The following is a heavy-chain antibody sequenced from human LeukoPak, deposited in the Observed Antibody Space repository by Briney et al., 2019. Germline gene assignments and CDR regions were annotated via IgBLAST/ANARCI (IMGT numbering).Heavy chain of an antibody. CDR1: GFNFSSYA. Sequence: GGSLRLSCAASGFNFSSYAMSWVRQAPGKGLEWISVISATGFTTYHTDSVKGRFTISRDNSKSMLYLQMDGLRAEDTAIYFCTKDVQVGPTRGFFDFWGQGTLVTVSS. CDR3: TKDVQVGPTRGFFDF. D-gene: IGHD1-26*01. J-gene: IGHJ4*03. CDR2: ISATGFTT. V-gene: IGHV3-23*01.